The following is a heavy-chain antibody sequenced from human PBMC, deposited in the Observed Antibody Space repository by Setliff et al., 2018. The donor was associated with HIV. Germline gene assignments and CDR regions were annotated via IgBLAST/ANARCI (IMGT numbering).Heavy chain of an antibody. CDR3: ARAYFGAGIYY. CDR1: GGSISSYY. D-gene: IGHD3-10*01. V-gene: IGHV4-4*09. Sequence: PSETLSLTCTVSGGSISSYYWSWIRQPPGKGLEWLGHIYSSGSTNYNPSLKSRVTISVDTSKNQFSLKLYSVTAADTAVYYCARAYFGAGIYYWGQGTLVTVSS. CDR2: IYSSGST. J-gene: IGHJ4*02.